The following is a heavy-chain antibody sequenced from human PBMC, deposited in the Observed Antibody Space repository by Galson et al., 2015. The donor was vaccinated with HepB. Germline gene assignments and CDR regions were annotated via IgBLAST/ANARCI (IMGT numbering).Heavy chain of an antibody. J-gene: IGHJ1*01. CDR1: GFTVSGNY. Sequence: SLRLSCAASGFTVSGNYMTWVRQAPGKGLEWVSVIYSGGTSYYADSVKDRFTISRDNSKYTLYLQMNSLRAEDTAVYYCARERSYYYDNGGYFQDWGQGTLVTVSS. V-gene: IGHV3-66*01. CDR3: ARERSYYYDNGGYFQD. CDR2: IYSGGTS. D-gene: IGHD3-22*01.